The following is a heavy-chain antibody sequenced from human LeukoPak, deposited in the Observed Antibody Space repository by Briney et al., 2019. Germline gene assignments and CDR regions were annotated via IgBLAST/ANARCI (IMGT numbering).Heavy chain of an antibody. CDR3: AKALWFGELDYYFFGLDF. V-gene: IGHV3-23*01. CDR1: GFAFSSYA. D-gene: IGHD3-10*01. Sequence: PGGSLRLSCAAFGFAFSSYAMGSVRQAPGKGLEWVSAISGSGGDAYYADSVKGRFTFSRDNSKNTLYLQMNSLRPEDTALYYCAKALWFGELDYYFFGLDFWGQGTTVTVSS. J-gene: IGHJ6*02. CDR2: ISGSGGDA.